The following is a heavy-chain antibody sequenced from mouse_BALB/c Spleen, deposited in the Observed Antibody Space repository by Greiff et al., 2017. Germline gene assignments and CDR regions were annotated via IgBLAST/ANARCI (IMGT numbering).Heavy chain of an antibody. V-gene: IGHV1-7*01. CDR1: GYTFTSYW. CDR2: INPSTGYT. D-gene: IGHD2-4*01. Sequence: VQLQQSGAELAKPGASVKMSCKASGYTFTSYWMHWVKQRPGQGLEWIGYINPSTGYTEYNQKFKDKATLTADKSSSTAYMQLSSLTSEDSAVYYCARWMITTGYWGQGTTLTVSS. CDR3: ARWMITTGY. J-gene: IGHJ2*01.